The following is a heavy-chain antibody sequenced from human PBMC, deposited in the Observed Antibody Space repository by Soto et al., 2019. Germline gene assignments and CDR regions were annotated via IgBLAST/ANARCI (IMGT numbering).Heavy chain of an antibody. Sequence: SETLSLTCTVSGGSISSGDYYWSWIRQPPGKGLEWIGYIYYSGSTYYNPSLKSRVTISVDTSKNQFSLKLSSVTAADTAVYSCARVVSGYVDYCGQGTLVTVSS. V-gene: IGHV4-30-4*01. CDR3: ARVVSGYVDY. J-gene: IGHJ4*02. CDR1: GGSISSGDYY. CDR2: IYYSGST. D-gene: IGHD1-26*01.